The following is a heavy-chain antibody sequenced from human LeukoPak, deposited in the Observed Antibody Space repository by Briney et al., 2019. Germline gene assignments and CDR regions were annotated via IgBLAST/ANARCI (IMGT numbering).Heavy chain of an antibody. CDR3: AQLDSLDY. CDR1: GFTFSTHA. Sequence: GGSLRLSCAASGFTFSTHAMSWVRQAPGEGLQWISSIGLSGDPTYYADSVRGRFTISRDNSKNTVYLQLNSLSADDTAVNYCAQLDSLDYWGQGTLVTVSS. V-gene: IGHV3-23*01. D-gene: IGHD2-21*01. CDR2: IGLSGDPT. J-gene: IGHJ4*02.